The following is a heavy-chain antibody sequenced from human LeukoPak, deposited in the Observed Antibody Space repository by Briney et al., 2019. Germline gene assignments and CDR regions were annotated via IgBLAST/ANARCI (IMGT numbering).Heavy chain of an antibody. Sequence: GSSVKVSCKASGGTFSRCAISWVRQAPGQGLEWMGRIIPIFGTANYAQKFQGRVTITTDESTSTAYMELSSLRSEDTAVYYCAREAPNYYDSSGYYPFDYWGQGTLVTVSS. D-gene: IGHD3-22*01. CDR2: IIPIFGTA. CDR1: GGTFSRCA. J-gene: IGHJ4*02. V-gene: IGHV1-69*05. CDR3: AREAPNYYDSSGYYPFDY.